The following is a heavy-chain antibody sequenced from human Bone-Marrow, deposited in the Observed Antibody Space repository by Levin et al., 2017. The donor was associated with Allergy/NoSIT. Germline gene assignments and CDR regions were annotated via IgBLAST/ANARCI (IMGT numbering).Heavy chain of an antibody. CDR2: ISSSGSTI. V-gene: IGHV3-11*01. CDR3: ARFNNGLSQDAFDI. Sequence: GESLKISCAASGFTFSDYYMSWIRQAPGKGLEWVSYISSSGSTIYYADSVKGRFTISRDNAKNSLYLQMNSLRAEDTAVYYCARFNNGLSQDAFDIWGQGTMVTVSS. CDR1: GFTFSDYY. J-gene: IGHJ3*02. D-gene: IGHD2/OR15-2a*01.